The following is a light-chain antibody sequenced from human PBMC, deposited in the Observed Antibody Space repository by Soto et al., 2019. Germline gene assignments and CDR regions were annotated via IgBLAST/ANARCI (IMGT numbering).Light chain of an antibody. CDR1: QSVSSSY. CDR3: HQYGSSPLT. CDR2: GAS. J-gene: IGKJ4*01. V-gene: IGKV3-20*01. Sequence: EIVLTQSPGTLSLSPGERATLSCRASQSVSSSYLAWYQQKPGQAPRLLIYGASSRATGIPDRLSGSGSGTDFTHTISRLEPEDFAVYYCHQYGSSPLTFGGGTKVEIK.